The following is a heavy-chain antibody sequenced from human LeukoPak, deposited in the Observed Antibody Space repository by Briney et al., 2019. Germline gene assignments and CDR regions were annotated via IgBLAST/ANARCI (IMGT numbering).Heavy chain of an antibody. CDR1: GGTFISYA. Sequence: ASVKVSCKASGGTFISYAISWVRQAPGQGLEWMGGIIPIFGTANYAQKFQGRVTITADKSTSTAYMELSSLRSEDTAVYYCARDSGYSSSWYNGYYMDVWGKGTTVTVSS. J-gene: IGHJ6*03. CDR3: ARDSGYSSSWYNGYYMDV. D-gene: IGHD6-13*01. V-gene: IGHV1-69*06. CDR2: IIPIFGTA.